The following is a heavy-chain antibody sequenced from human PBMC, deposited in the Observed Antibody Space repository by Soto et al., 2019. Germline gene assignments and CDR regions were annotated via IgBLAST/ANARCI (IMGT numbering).Heavy chain of an antibody. CDR1: VGSFRGYY. CDR3: ARGRGAAAGTNFDY. D-gene: IGHD6-13*01. CDR2: INHIGST. Sequence: SETLSLTCAVYVGSFRGYYWSWIRQPPGKGLEWIGEINHIGSTNYNPSLKIRVTISVDTSKNQFSLKLSSVTAADTAVYYCARGRGAAAGTNFDYWGQGTLVTVSS. V-gene: IGHV4-34*01. J-gene: IGHJ4*02.